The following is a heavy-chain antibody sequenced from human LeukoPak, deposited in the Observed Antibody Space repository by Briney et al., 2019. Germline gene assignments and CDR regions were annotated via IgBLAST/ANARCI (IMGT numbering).Heavy chain of an antibody. CDR2: IYYTGRT. CDR3: TRVSIHGDADY. CDR1: GGSINYYY. J-gene: IGHJ4*02. D-gene: IGHD3-16*02. Sequence: PAETLSLTCTVSGGSINYYYCSWIRQCPGKGLEWIGYIYYTGRTKYNPSLQSRVTISVDTSKNQFSLNLSSVSAADTAVYFCTRVSIHGDADYWGQGTLVTVSS. V-gene: IGHV4-59*01.